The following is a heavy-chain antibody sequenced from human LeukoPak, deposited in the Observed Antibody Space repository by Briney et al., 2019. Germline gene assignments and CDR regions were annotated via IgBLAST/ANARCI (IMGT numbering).Heavy chain of an antibody. V-gene: IGHV3-23*01. Sequence: GGSLRLSCAASGFTFSSYAMSWVRQAPGKGLEWVSDISGYGGSTYYADSVKGRFTISRDNSKNTLYLQMNSLRAEDTAVYFCAKDILTGYYAPFDYWGQGTLVTVSS. J-gene: IGHJ4*02. CDR3: AKDILTGYYAPFDY. D-gene: IGHD3-9*01. CDR1: GFTFSSYA. CDR2: ISGYGGST.